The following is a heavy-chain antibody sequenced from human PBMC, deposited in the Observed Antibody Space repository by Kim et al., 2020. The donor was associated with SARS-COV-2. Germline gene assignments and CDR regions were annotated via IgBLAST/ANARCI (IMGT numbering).Heavy chain of an antibody. CDR1: GYTFTSYG. V-gene: IGHV1-18*01. CDR3: ARVMWEGAGKYYYYHGMDV. J-gene: IGHJ6*02. CDR2: ISAYNGNT. D-gene: IGHD1-26*01. Sequence: ASVKVSCKASGYTFTSYGISWVRQAPGQGLEWMGWISAYNGNTNYAQKRQGRVTMTTDTSTSTAYMELRSLRSDDTAVYYCARVMWEGAGKYYYYHGMDVWGQGTTVTVSS.